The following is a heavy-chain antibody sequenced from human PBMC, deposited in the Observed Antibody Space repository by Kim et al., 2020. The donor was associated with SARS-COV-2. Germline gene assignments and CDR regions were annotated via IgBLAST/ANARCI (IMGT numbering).Heavy chain of an antibody. D-gene: IGHD1-26*01. V-gene: IGHV3-49*02. J-gene: IGHJ4*02. CDR3: TRESGSYYNYYDN. Sequence: YAASVKGRFTISRDDSKRIAYLQMNSLKTEDTAVYYCTRESGSYYNYYDNWGQGTLVTVSS.